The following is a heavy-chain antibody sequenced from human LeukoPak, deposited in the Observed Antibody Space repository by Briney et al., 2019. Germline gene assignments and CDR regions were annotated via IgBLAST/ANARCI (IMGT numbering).Heavy chain of an antibody. J-gene: IGHJ4*02. Sequence: GGSLRLSCAASGFTFSSYAMHWVRQAPGKGLEYVSAISSNGGSTYYANSVKGRFTISRDNSKNTLYLQMGSLRAEDMAVYYCARHGHYDFWSGYSLDYWGQGTPVTVSS. D-gene: IGHD3-3*01. CDR3: ARHGHYDFWSGYSLDY. CDR2: ISSNGGST. V-gene: IGHV3-64*01. CDR1: GFTFSSYA.